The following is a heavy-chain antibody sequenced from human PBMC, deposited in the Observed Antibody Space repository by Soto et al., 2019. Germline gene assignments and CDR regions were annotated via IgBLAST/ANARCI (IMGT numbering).Heavy chain of an antibody. Sequence: SETLSLTCNMSGDSYSISTYSWSWTRQPPGKALQWIGFIYQSGVTSYNPSLASRVSISLDRSNNQCSLKLKSVTAADTAVYFCAGMPYTSGLRFDPWGPGTLVTVYS. J-gene: IGHJ5*02. CDR1: GDSYSISTYS. CDR2: IYQSGVT. D-gene: IGHD6-19*01. CDR3: AGMPYTSGLRFDP. V-gene: IGHV4-30-2*01.